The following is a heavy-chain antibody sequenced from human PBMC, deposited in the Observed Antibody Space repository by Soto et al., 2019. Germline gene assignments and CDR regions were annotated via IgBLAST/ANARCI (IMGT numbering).Heavy chain of an antibody. CDR2: IYPGDSDT. D-gene: IGHD6-19*01. Sequence: GESLKISCKGSGYGFTSYWIGWVRQMPGKGLEWMGIIYPGDSDTKYSPSFQGQVTISADKSISTAYLQWSSLKASDTAMYYCARPREAGKYYYGVDVWGQGTTVTAP. CDR1: GYGFTSYW. CDR3: ARPREAGKYYYGVDV. J-gene: IGHJ6*02. V-gene: IGHV5-51*01.